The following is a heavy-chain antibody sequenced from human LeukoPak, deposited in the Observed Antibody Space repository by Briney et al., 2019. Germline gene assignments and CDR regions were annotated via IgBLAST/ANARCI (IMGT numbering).Heavy chain of an antibody. J-gene: IGHJ5*02. CDR3: ARDASMVKGNWFDP. CDR1: GCTFRNYG. Sequence: GGFLRLSCAASGCTFRNYGMHWVRQAPGKGLEWVAMIWYDGSNKNYADSVKGRFTISRDNSKNTLYLQMNSLRDEDTAVYSCARDASMVKGNWFDPWGQGTLVTVSS. CDR2: IWYDGSNK. V-gene: IGHV3-33*01. D-gene: IGHD4-23*01.